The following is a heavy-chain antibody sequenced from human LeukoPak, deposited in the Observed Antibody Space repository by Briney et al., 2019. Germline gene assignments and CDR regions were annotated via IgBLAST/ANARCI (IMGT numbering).Heavy chain of an antibody. J-gene: IGHJ4*02. Sequence: SVKVSCKASGGTFSSYAISWVRQAPGQGLEWMGGIIPIFGTANYAQKFQGRVTITADEFTSTAYMELSSLRSEDTAVYYCAREFGYYDSSGYREIFDYWGQGTLVTVSS. CDR1: GGTFSSYA. D-gene: IGHD3-22*01. CDR2: IIPIFGTA. V-gene: IGHV1-69*13. CDR3: AREFGYYDSSGYREIFDY.